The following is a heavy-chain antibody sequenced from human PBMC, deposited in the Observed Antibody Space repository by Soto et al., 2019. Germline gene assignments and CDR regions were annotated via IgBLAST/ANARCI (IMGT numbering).Heavy chain of an antibody. CDR1: GYTFTSYD. CDR2: MNPNSGNT. Sequence: GASVKVSCKASGYTFTSYDINWVRQATGQGLEWMGWMNPNSGNTGYAQKFQGRVTMTRNTSISTAYMELSSLRSGDTAVYYCARMGDGTTAEDYWGQGTLVTVSS. V-gene: IGHV1-8*01. D-gene: IGHD4-4*01. J-gene: IGHJ4*02. CDR3: ARMGDGTTAEDY.